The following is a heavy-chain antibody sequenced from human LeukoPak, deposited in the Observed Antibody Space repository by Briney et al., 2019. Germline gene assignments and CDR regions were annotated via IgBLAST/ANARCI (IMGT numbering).Heavy chain of an antibody. V-gene: IGHV3-30*04. Sequence: GGSLRLSCAASGFTFSSYAMHWVRQAPGKGLEWVAVISYDGSNKYYADSVKGRFTISRDNSKNTLYLQTNSLRAEDTAVYYCARDGVGKDSSGYLHWGQGALVTVSS. CDR3: ARDGVGKDSSGYLH. J-gene: IGHJ4*02. CDR2: ISYDGSNK. D-gene: IGHD3-22*01. CDR1: GFTFSSYA.